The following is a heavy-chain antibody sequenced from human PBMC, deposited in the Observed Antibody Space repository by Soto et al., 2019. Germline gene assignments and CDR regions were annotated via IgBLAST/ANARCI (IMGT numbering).Heavy chain of an antibody. J-gene: IGHJ4*02. D-gene: IGHD5-18*01. Sequence: SETLSLTCTVSGGSISSGDYYWSWIRQPPGKGLEWIGYIYYSGSTYYNPSLKSRVTISVDTSKNQFSLKLSSVTAADTAVYYCASNSYGYTLYDYWGQGTLVPSPQ. CDR1: GGSISSGDYY. CDR3: ASNSYGYTLYDY. V-gene: IGHV4-30-4*01. CDR2: IYYSGST.